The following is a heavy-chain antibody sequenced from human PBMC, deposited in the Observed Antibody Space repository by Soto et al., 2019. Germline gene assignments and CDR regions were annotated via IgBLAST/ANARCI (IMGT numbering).Heavy chain of an antibody. CDR2: IYYSGST. CDR1: GGSISSYY. V-gene: IGHV4-59*01. Sequence: SETLSLTCTVSGGSISSYYWSWIRQPPGKGLEWIGYIYYSGSTNYNPSLKSRVTISVDTSKNQFSLKLSSVTAADTAVYYCARSSMILPQNDAFDIWGQGTMVTVSS. D-gene: IGHD3-16*01. J-gene: IGHJ3*02. CDR3: ARSSMILPQNDAFDI.